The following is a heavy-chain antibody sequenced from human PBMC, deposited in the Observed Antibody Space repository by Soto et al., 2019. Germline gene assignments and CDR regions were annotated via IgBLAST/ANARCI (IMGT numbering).Heavy chain of an antibody. CDR2: IFSNDAK. CDR1: GFSLSNARMG. Sequence: QVTLKESGPVLVKPTETLTLTCTVSGFSLSNARMGVSWIRHPPGKALEWLAHIFSNDAKSYSTSLKSRLNNSRDTSKSQVVLTMTNMDPVDPATYYCARGSGDDYYGMDVWGQGTTVTVSS. J-gene: IGHJ6*02. CDR3: ARGSGDDYYGMDV. V-gene: IGHV2-26*01. D-gene: IGHD5-12*01.